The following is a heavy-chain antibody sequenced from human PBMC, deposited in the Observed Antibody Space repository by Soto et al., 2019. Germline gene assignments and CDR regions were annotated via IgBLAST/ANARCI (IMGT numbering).Heavy chain of an antibody. CDR1: GGSISSYY. CDR2: IYYSGST. V-gene: IGHV4-59*01. Sequence: SETLSLTCTVSGGSISSYYWSWIRQPPGKGLEWIGYIYYSGSTNYNPSLKSRVTISVDTSKNQFSLKLSSVTAADTAVYYCARVPGGYCSSTSCWEYYYYGMDVWGQGTTVTVSS. D-gene: IGHD2-2*01. J-gene: IGHJ6*02. CDR3: ARVPGGYCSSTSCWEYYYYGMDV.